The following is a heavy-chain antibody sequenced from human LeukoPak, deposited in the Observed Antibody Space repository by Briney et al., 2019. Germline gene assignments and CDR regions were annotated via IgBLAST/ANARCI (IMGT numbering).Heavy chain of an antibody. Sequence: GGSLRLSCAASGFTFNSYGMHWVLQAPGKGLEWVAYIRYDESEKYYADSVKGRFTISRDNSKNTMFLQMNSLRAEDTAVYYCAKGNVAVPAVADYLGQGTLVTVSS. D-gene: IGHD2-2*01. CDR1: GFTFNSYG. CDR3: AKGNVAVPAVADY. V-gene: IGHV3-30*02. CDR2: IRYDESEK. J-gene: IGHJ4*02.